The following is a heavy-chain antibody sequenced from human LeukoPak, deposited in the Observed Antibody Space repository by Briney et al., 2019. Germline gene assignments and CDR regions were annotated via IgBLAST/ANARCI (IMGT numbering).Heavy chain of an antibody. D-gene: IGHD3-10*01. Sequence: SETLSLTCTVSDGSISSGIYYWSWIRQPAGKGLEWIGRIYTSGSTNYNPSLKSRVTISVDTSKNQFSLKLSSVTAADTAVYYCARANYYGSGSYLYYYYYMDVWGKGTTVTVSS. V-gene: IGHV4-61*02. CDR2: IYTSGST. CDR1: DGSISSGIYY. J-gene: IGHJ6*03. CDR3: ARANYYGSGSYLYYYYYMDV.